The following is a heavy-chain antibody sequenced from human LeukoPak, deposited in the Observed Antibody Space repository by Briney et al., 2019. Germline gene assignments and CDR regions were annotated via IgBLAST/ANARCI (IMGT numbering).Heavy chain of an antibody. Sequence: GGSLRLSCLASGFTFSRYSMKWVRQAPGKGLEWVSSISGSSNNKHYIDSVKGRFTISRDNAKNSLFLQMNSLRAEDTAVYYCVRAEGSSGSSEYFQHWGQGTLVTVSS. CDR2: ISGSSNNK. CDR1: GFTFSRYS. CDR3: VRAEGSSGSSEYFQH. J-gene: IGHJ1*01. D-gene: IGHD5-12*01. V-gene: IGHV3-21*01.